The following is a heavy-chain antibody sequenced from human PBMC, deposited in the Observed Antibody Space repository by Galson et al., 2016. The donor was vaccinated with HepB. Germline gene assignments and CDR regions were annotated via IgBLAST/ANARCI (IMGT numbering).Heavy chain of an antibody. CDR2: INPNSGVT. D-gene: IGHD1-7*01. V-gene: IGHV1-2*06. Sequence: SVKVSCKASGYTFRSYYMHRVRQAPGQGLEWVGRINPNSGVTNYAQKFQGRVTMTSDTSINTAYLELGRLTSDDTAVYYCARESPRKLELRGWGQGTLVTVSS. CDR1: GYTFRSYY. CDR3: ARESPRKLELRG. J-gene: IGHJ4*02.